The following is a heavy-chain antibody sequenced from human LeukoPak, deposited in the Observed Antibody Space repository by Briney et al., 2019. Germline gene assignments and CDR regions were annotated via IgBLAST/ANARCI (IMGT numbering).Heavy chain of an antibody. Sequence: ASVKVSCKASGYTFTGYYMHWLRQAPGQGLEWMGWINPNSGGTNYAQKFQGRVTMTRDTSISTAYMELSRLRSDDTAVYYCARDENRYCSGGSCYSLLYWYFDLWGRGTLVTVSS. J-gene: IGHJ2*01. CDR3: ARDENRYCSGGSCYSLLYWYFDL. D-gene: IGHD2-15*01. V-gene: IGHV1-2*02. CDR1: GYTFTGYY. CDR2: INPNSGGT.